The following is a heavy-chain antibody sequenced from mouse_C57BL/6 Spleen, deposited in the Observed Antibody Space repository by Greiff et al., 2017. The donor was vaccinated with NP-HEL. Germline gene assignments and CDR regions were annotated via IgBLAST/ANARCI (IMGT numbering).Heavy chain of an antibody. CDR1: GFSLTSYG. J-gene: IGHJ4*01. Sequence: VQLQESGPGLVAPSQSLSITCTVSGFSLTSYGVHWVRQPPGKGLEWLVVIWSDGSTTYNSALKSRLSISKDNSKSQVFLKMNSLQTDDTAMYYCARHAPYDYDVRYAMDYWGQGTSVTVSS. V-gene: IGHV2-6-1*01. CDR2: IWSDGST. CDR3: ARHAPYDYDVRYAMDY. D-gene: IGHD2-4*01.